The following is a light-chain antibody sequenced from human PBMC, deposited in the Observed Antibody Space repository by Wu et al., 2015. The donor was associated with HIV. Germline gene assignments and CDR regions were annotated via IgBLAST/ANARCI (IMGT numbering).Light chain of an antibody. CDR1: QSVSSLY. V-gene: IGKV3-20*01. Sequence: EIVLTQSPGTLSLSPGERATLSCRASQSVSSLYLAWYQQKPGQAPRLLIYGASSRATGIPDRFSGSASGTDFTLTISSLQSEDFAVYYCQQYYSRPYTFGPGT. J-gene: IGKJ3*01. CDR3: QQYYSRPYT. CDR2: GAS.